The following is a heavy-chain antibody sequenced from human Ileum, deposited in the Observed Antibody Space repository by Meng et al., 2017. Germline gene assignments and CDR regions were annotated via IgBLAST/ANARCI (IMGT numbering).Heavy chain of an antibody. CDR3: VRDGPNYFDQ. V-gene: IGHV3-74*01. CDR2: INSDGTGT. J-gene: IGHJ4*02. Sequence: VQLVESGGGLVQPGGSLRLSCAASGFTFSGYWMHWFRQGTGKSLVWLSHINSDGTGTSYAESVRGRFTISRDNAKNTLYLQMNSLTVGDTAVYYCVRDGPNYFDQWGQGTLVTVSS. CDR1: GFTFSGYW.